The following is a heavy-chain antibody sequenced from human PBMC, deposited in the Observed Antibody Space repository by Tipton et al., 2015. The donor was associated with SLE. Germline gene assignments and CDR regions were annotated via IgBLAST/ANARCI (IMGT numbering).Heavy chain of an antibody. V-gene: IGHV3-7*01. J-gene: IGHJ4*02. D-gene: IGHD1-26*01. CDR2: IKQDGSEK. CDR3: AKDSGSYLGY. CDR1: GFTFSNAW. Sequence: SLRLSCAASGFTFSNAWMSWVRQAPGKGLEWVANIKQDGSEKYYVDSVKGRFTISRDNSKNTLYLQMNSLRAEDTAVYYCAKDSGSYLGYWGQGTLVTVSS.